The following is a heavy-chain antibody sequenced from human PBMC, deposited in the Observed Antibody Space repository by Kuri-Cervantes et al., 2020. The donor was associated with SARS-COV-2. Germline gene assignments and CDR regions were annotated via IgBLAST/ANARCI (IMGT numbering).Heavy chain of an antibody. J-gene: IGHJ4*02. Sequence: GGSLRLSCAASEFTVSTNYMSWVRQAPGKGLEWVSLIYSSGNTHYADSVKGRFTISRDNSKNTLYLQLNSLRVDDTAVYYCARGGSCNSGTCFDYWGQGTLVTVSS. CDR2: IYSSGNT. CDR1: EFTVSTNY. D-gene: IGHD2-15*01. V-gene: IGHV3-53*01. CDR3: ARGGSCNSGTCFDY.